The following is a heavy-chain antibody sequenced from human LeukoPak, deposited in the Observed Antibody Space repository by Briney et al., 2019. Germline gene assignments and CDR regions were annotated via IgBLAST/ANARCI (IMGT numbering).Heavy chain of an antibody. V-gene: IGHV3-7*01. Sequence: GGSLRLSCAASGFTFSSYWVSWVRQAPGKGLEWVANIHQDGSAKYYVDSVKGRLTISRDNAKNSLYLQMNSLRAEDTAVYYCARFAEVWGSYRRFDYWGQGTLVTVSS. D-gene: IGHD3-16*02. J-gene: IGHJ4*02. CDR3: ARFAEVWGSYRRFDY. CDR2: IHQDGSAK. CDR1: GFTFSSYW.